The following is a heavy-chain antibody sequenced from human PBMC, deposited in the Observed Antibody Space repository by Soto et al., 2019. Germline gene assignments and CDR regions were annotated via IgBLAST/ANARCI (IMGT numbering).Heavy chain of an antibody. Sequence: QITLKESGPTLVKPTQTLTLTCTFSGFSLSTSGVGVGWIRQPPGKALEWLALVYWDGDELYRPSLRSRLTITKDTSKNQVVLTMTNMDPVDTATYYCAHRREGVIAAAGTFDSWGQGTLVTVSS. CDR1: GFSLSTSGVG. V-gene: IGHV2-5*02. CDR3: AHRREGVIAAAGTFDS. D-gene: IGHD6-13*01. J-gene: IGHJ4*02. CDR2: VYWDGDE.